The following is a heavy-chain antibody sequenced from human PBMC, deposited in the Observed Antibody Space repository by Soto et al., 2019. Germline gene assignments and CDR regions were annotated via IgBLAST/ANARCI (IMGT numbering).Heavy chain of an antibody. D-gene: IGHD3-10*01. CDR3: VRNGSYSLDV. Sequence: QVQLQESGPGLVRPSGTLSLTCAFSGDSIIGTGWWSWVRQSPGKGLDWIGEVYHSVATNYNPSLKSRVTISVDTSRTQFSLTLCSVTAADTGVYYGVRNGSYSLDVWGQGTTVTVSS. CDR2: VYHSVAT. J-gene: IGHJ6*02. V-gene: IGHV4-4*02. CDR1: GDSIIGTGW.